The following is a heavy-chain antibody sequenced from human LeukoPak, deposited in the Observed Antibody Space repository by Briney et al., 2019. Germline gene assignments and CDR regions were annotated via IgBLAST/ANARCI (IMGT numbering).Heavy chain of an antibody. CDR2: ISAYNGNT. Sequence: ASVRVSCKASGYTFTSYGISWVRQAPGQGLEWMGWISAYNGNTNYAQKLQGRVTMTTDTSTSTAYMELRSLRSDDTAVYYCARDRAAGDFWSVYNWFDPWGKGTLVTVSS. J-gene: IGHJ5*02. V-gene: IGHV1-18*01. CDR1: GYTFTSYG. D-gene: IGHD3-3*01. CDR3: ARDRAAGDFWSVYNWFDP.